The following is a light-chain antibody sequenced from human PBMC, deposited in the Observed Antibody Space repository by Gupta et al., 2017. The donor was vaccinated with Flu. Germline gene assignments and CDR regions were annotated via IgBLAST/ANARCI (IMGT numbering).Light chain of an antibody. J-gene: IGLJ1*01. CDR3: CSYAGSDTYV. V-gene: IGLV2-23*01. CDR1: ISDVGSYIL. CDR2: EGS. Sequence: TISDVGSYILVSWYQQHPGKAPKLMSYEGSKRPSGVSNRFFGAKSGNTASLTISGLQAEDDADYYCCSYAGSDTYVFGTWTKVTVL.